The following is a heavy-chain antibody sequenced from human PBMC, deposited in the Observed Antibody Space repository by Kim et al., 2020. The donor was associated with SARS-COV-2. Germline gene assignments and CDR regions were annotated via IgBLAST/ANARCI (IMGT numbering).Heavy chain of an antibody. J-gene: IGHJ4*02. V-gene: IGHV4-59*13. CDR3: ATNYYDSSGYHYFDY. CDR2: VYYSGST. CDR1: GGSISSYY. D-gene: IGHD3-22*01. Sequence: SETLSLTCTVSGGSISSYYWSWIRQPPGKGLEWIGYVYYSGSTNYNPSLKSRVTISVDTSKNQFSLKLSSVTAADTAMYYCATNYYDSSGYHYFDYWGQGTLVTVSS.